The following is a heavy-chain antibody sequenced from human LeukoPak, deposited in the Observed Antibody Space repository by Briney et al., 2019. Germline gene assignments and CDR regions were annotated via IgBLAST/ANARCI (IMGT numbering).Heavy chain of an antibody. J-gene: IGHJ4*02. V-gene: IGHV3-21*01. D-gene: IGHD6-13*01. CDR2: ISDSSSSYI. CDR1: GFTFSSYS. CDR3: ARDRSSSRDLDY. Sequence: PGGSLRLSCTASGFTFSSYSMNWVRQAPGKGLEWLSCISDSSSSYIYYADSVKGRFTISRDNAKNSLYLQMNSLRAEDTAVHFCARDRSSSRDLDYWGQGTLVTVSS.